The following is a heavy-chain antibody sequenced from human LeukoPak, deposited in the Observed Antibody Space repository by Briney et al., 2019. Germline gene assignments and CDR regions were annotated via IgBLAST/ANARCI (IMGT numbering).Heavy chain of an antibody. J-gene: IGHJ4*02. CDR1: GFTFSSYG. Sequence: PGGSLRLSCAASGFTFSSYGMHWVRQAPGKGLEWVAVISYDGTIKYYADSVKGRFTISRDSSKNTLYLQMNSLRAEDTAVYYCAKYGMTTVTYIDYWGQGTLVTVSS. V-gene: IGHV3-30*18. CDR3: AKYGMTTVTYIDY. CDR2: ISYDGTIK. D-gene: IGHD4-17*01.